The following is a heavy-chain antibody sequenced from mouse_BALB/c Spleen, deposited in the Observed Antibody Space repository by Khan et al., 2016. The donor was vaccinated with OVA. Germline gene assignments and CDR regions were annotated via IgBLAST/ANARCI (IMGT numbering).Heavy chain of an antibody. CDR3: ARSGGNFHWYFDG. CDR1: GFTFSSFG. J-gene: IGHJ1*01. CDR2: ISSGSSTI. Sequence: EVELVESGGGLVQPGGSRKLSCAASGFTFSSFGMHWVRQAPKKGLEWVAYISSGSSTIYYVDTVKGRFTISRDNPKNTLFLHMTSLRSEDTAMYYCARSGGNFHWYFDGGGAGTSVTVSS. V-gene: IGHV5-17*02. D-gene: IGHD2-1*01.